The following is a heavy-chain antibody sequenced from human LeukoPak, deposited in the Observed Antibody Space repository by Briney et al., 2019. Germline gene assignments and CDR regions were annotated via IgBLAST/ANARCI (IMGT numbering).Heavy chain of an antibody. V-gene: IGHV3-21*01. J-gene: IGHJ4*02. CDR3: ARSVLRFLEWPFDY. CDR1: GFTFSSYS. D-gene: IGHD3-3*01. Sequence: GGSLRLSCAASGFTFSSYSMNWVRQAPGKGLEWVSSISSSSSYIYYADSVKGRFTISRDNAKNSLYLQMNSPRAEDTAVYYCARSVLRFLEWPFDYWGQGTLVTVSS. CDR2: ISSSSSYI.